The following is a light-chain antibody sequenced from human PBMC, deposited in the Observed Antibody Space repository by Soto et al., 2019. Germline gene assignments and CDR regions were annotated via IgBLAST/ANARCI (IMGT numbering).Light chain of an antibody. CDR2: EGS. J-gene: IGLJ3*02. CDR1: SSDVGSYHF. Sequence: QSALTQPASVSGSPGQSITISCTGTSSDVGSYHFVSWYQQHPGKAPKLMIYEGSKRPSGVSNRFSGSKSGNTASLTISGLQAEDEAGYYCCSYAGDSAWVFGGGTKLTVL. V-gene: IGLV2-23*01. CDR3: CSYAGDSAWV.